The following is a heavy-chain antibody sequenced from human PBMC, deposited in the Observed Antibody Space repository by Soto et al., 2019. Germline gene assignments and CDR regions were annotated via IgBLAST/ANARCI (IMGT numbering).Heavy chain of an antibody. D-gene: IGHD1-26*01. CDR1: GGTFSSYA. J-gene: IGHJ6*02. V-gene: IGHV1-69*12. CDR2: IIPIFGTA. Sequence: QVQLVHSGAEVKKPGSSVKVYCKASGGTFSSYAISCVRQAPGQGLEWMGGIIPIFGTANYAQKFQGRVTITADEYTSTAYMELSSLRSEETAVSYYARELKVTYRVMNVRGQGTTVNVSS. CDR3: ARELKVTYRVMNV.